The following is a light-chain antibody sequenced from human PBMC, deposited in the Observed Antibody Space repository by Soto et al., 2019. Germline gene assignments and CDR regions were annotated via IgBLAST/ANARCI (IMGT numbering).Light chain of an antibody. CDR2: EVS. J-gene: IGLJ1*01. V-gene: IGLV2-14*01. CDR3: SSYTSSSTYV. Sequence: QSALTQPASVSGSPGQSITISCTGTSSDVGGYNHVSWYQQHPGKSPKLMIYEVSNRPSGISNXFSGSKSGNTASLTISGLQAEDEADYYCSSYTSSSTYVFGTGTKLTVL. CDR1: SSDVGGYNH.